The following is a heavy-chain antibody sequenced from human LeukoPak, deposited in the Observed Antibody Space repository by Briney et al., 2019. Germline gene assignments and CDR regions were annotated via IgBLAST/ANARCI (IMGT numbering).Heavy chain of an antibody. D-gene: IGHD1-1*01. CDR2: INHRGDT. CDR3: ARGPTISETGYFDY. J-gene: IGHJ4*03. CDR1: GGSFSAYY. V-gene: IGHV4-34*01. Sequence: KPSDTLSLTYAVYGGSFSAYYWRWIRQSPGKGLEWIAEINHRGDTNYNPSVKSRVSISVDTSKNQFSLKVTSLTAADTAVYYCARGPTISETGYFDYWGQGTLVTVSS.